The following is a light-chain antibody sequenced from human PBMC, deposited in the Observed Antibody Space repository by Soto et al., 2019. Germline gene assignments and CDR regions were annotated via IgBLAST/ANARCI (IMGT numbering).Light chain of an antibody. CDR2: AAS. J-gene: IGKJ1*01. V-gene: IGKV1-39*01. Sequence: IQMTQPPSSLSASVGDRVTITCRASQSISSYLNWYQQKPGKAPKLLIYAASSLQSGVPSRFSGSGSGTDFTLTISSLQPEDFATYYCQQSYSTPVTFGQGTKVDIK. CDR1: QSISSY. CDR3: QQSYSTPVT.